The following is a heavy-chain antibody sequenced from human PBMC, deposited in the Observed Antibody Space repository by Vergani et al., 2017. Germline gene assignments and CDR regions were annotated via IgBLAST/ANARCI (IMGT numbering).Heavy chain of an antibody. CDR3: ARDSYYDINFDY. CDR1: GFTFSSYS. CDR2: ISSSSNYI. D-gene: IGHD3-22*01. V-gene: IGHV3-21*01. Sequence: EVQLVESGGGLVKPGGSLRLSCAASGFTFSSYSMNWVRQAPGKGLEWVSSISSSSNYIYYADSVKGRFTISRDNAKNSLYLQMNSLRAEDTAVYYCARDSYYDINFDYWGQGTMVTVSS. J-gene: IGHJ4*03.